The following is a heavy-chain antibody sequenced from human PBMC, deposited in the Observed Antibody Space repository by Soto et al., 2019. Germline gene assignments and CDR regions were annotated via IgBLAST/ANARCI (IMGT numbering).Heavy chain of an antibody. CDR2: ISSSSSIM. Sequence: EVQLVESGGGLVQPGGSLRLSCAASGFTFSSYSMNWVRQAPGKGLEWVSDISSSSSIMYYADSVKGRFTISRDNAKNSLYLQMNSLRAEDTAVYYCARVAVAGHYWYFDLCGRGTLVTVSS. CDR1: GFTFSSYS. D-gene: IGHD6-19*01. J-gene: IGHJ2*01. CDR3: ARVAVAGHYWYFDL. V-gene: IGHV3-48*01.